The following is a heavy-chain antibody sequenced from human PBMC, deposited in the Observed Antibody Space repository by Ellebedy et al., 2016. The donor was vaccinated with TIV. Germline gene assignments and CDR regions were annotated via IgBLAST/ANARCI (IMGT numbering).Heavy chain of an antibody. CDR2: IGTAGDT. Sequence: GESLKISCAASGFTFSSHDMHWVRQATGKGLEWVSAIGTAGDTYYPGSVKGRFTISRENGKNSVYLQMNSLRAEDTAVYYCARASAGLDYWGQGTLVTVSS. J-gene: IGHJ4*02. CDR1: GFTFSSHD. CDR3: ARASAGLDY. D-gene: IGHD6-13*01. V-gene: IGHV3-13*01.